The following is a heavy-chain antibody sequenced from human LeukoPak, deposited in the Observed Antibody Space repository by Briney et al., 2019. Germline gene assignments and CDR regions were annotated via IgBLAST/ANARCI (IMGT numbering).Heavy chain of an antibody. CDR2: IYYSGST. CDR3: ARLSLDYCGGGSCHPFDY. D-gene: IGHD2-15*01. V-gene: IGHV4-39*01. Sequence: GSLRLSCSASGFTLSPYWMHWVRQAPGKGLEWIGNIYYSGSTYYTPSLKSRVTISVDTSKNQFSLKLNSVTAADTAVYYCARLSLDYCGGGSCHPFDYWGQGTLVTVSS. CDR1: GFTLSPYW. J-gene: IGHJ4*02.